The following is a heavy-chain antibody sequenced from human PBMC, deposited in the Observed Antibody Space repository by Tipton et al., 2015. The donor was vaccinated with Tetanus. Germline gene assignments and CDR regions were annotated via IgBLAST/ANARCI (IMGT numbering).Heavy chain of an antibody. Sequence: TLSLTCTVSGGSINSGGYSWSWIRQPPGKGLEWIGYSHYSGSTSSNPSLKSRVTISLDTSKNQFSLKLTSVTAADTAVYYCARVACSSTSCYSHYFDYWGPGSPVTVSS. CDR1: GGSINSGGYS. V-gene: IGHV4-61*08. CDR2: SHYSGST. J-gene: IGHJ4*02. CDR3: ARVACSSTSCYSHYFDY. D-gene: IGHD2-2*01.